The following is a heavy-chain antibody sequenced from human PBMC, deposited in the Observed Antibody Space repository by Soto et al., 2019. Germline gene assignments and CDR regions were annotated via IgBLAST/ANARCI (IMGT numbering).Heavy chain of an antibody. CDR1: GGSVTSGTYY. Sequence: QVQLQESGPGLVKPSETLSLTCVVSGGSVTSGTYYWSWLRQPPGRGLEWIGYIFYSGSTNYNPSLKSRVTISLDTSKNQFSLKLNSVTAADTAVYYCATGYFNAYVFHIWGQGTMVTVSS. V-gene: IGHV4-61*01. CDR3: ATGYFNAYVFHI. D-gene: IGHD2-2*03. CDR2: IFYSGST. J-gene: IGHJ3*02.